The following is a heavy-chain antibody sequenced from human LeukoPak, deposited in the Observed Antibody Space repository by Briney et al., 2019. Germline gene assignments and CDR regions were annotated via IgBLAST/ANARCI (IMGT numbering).Heavy chain of an antibody. CDR1: GFTFSTYW. CDR2: IKSDGST. Sequence: GGSLRLSCAASGFTFSTYWMLWVRHAPGKGLVWVSRIKSDGSTNYADSVKGRFTIYRDNAKNTVSLQMNSLRPEDTGVYYCARAPSEIGGYYPEYFRHWGQGTLVTVSS. D-gene: IGHD3-22*01. J-gene: IGHJ1*01. V-gene: IGHV3-74*01. CDR3: ARAPSEIGGYYPEYFRH.